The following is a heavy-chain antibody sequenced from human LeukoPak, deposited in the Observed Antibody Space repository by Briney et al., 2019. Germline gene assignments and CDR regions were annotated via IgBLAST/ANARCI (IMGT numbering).Heavy chain of an antibody. CDR1: GGSISSSSYY. D-gene: IGHD3-22*01. J-gene: IGHJ1*01. CDR2: IYYSGST. Sequence: SESLSLTCTVSGGSISSSSYYWGWIRQPPGKRLEWIGTIYYSGSTYYNPSLKSRVTISVDTSKNQFSLKLSSVTAADTAVYYCARHGPDDSSPGTDFQHWGQGTLVTVSS. V-gene: IGHV4-39*01. CDR3: ARHGPDDSSPGTDFQH.